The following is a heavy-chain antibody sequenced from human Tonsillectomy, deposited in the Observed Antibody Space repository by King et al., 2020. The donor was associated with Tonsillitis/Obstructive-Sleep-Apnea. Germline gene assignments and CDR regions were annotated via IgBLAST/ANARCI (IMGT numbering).Heavy chain of an antibody. CDR2: IYWDDDK. CDR3: AHTYSDGNWGWFDP. V-gene: IGHV2-5*02. J-gene: IGHJ5*02. CDR1: GLSLRTSGVG. Sequence: ITLQESGPTLVKPTQTLTLTCTFSGLSLRTSGVGVVWIRQPPGKALEWLALIYWDDDKRYSPSLKSRLTITKDTSKNQVVLTMTNMDPVDTGTYYCAHTYSDGNWGWFDPWGQGTQVTVSS. D-gene: IGHD4-23*01.